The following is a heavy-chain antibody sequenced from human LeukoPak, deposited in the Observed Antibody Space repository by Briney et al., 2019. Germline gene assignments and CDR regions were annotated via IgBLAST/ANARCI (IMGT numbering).Heavy chain of an antibody. CDR1: GFTFSSYS. Sequence: PGGSLRLSCAASGFTFSSYSMNWVRQAPGKGLEWVSSISSSSSFIYYADSVKGRFTISRDNAKNSLYLQMNSLRAEDTAVYYCARDNQYSSGSDYWGQGTLVTVSS. V-gene: IGHV3-21*01. CDR2: ISSSSSFI. J-gene: IGHJ4*02. CDR3: ARDNQYSSGSDY. D-gene: IGHD6-19*01.